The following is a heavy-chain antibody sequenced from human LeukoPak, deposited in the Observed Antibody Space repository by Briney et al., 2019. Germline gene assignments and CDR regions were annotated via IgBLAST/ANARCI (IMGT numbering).Heavy chain of an antibody. CDR1: AYTFTGYY. V-gene: IGHV1-2*02. CDR2: INPNSGGT. D-gene: IGHD1-26*01. Sequence: GASVKVSCKASAYTFTGYYMHWVRQAPGQGLEWMGWINPNSGGTNYAQKFQGRVTMTRDTSISTAYMELSRLRSDDTAVYYCARAEWVRAWFDPWGEGTLVTVSS. CDR3: ARAEWVRAWFDP. J-gene: IGHJ5*02.